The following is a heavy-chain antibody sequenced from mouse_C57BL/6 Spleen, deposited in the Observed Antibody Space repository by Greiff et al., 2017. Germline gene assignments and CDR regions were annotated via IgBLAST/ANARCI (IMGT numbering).Heavy chain of an antibody. CDR3: ARHEKGTRSFDY. V-gene: IGHV1-62-2*01. D-gene: IGHD3-3*01. J-gene: IGHJ2*01. Sequence: VQLQQSGAELVKPGASVKLSCKASGYTFPEYTIHWVQQRSGQGLEWIGWFYPGRGSIKYHEKFKDNATLTADKSSRTVYMERSRLTSEDSAVYFCARHEKGTRSFDYWGQGTTLTVSS. CDR2: FYPGRGSI. CDR1: GYTFPEYT.